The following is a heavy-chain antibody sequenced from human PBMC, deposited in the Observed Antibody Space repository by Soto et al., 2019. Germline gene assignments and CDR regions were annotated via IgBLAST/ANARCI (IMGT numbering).Heavy chain of an antibody. V-gene: IGHV4-39*07. CDR2: IYYSGST. Sequence: SETLSLTCTVSGGSISSSSYYWGWIRQPPGKGLEWIGSIYYSGSTYYNPSLKSRVTISVDTSKNQFSLKLSSVTAADTAVYYCARAEKRYYYYMDVWGKGTTVTVSS. J-gene: IGHJ6*03. CDR1: GGSISSSSYY. CDR3: ARAEKRYYYYMDV.